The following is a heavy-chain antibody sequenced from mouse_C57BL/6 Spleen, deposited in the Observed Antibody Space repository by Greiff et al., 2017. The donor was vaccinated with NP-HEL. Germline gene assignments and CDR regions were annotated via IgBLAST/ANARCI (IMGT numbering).Heavy chain of an antibody. CDR2: ISDGGSYT. CDR3: AREAYGSSFFDY. CDR1: GFTFSSYA. J-gene: IGHJ2*01. Sequence: DVKLVESGGGLVKPGGSLKLSCAASGFTFSSYAMSWVRQTPEKRLEWVATISDGGSYTYYPDNVKGRFTISRDNAKNNLYLQMSHLKSEDTAMYYCAREAYGSSFFDYWGQGTTLTVSS. V-gene: IGHV5-4*01. D-gene: IGHD1-1*01.